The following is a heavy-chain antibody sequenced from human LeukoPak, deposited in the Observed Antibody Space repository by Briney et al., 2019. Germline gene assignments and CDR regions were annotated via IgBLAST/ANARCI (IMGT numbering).Heavy chain of an antibody. CDR2: ISSSGSTI. D-gene: IGHD3-22*01. CDR1: GFTFSDYY. J-gene: IGHJ4*02. Sequence: GGSLRLSCAASGFTFSDYYMSWIRQAPGKGLEWVSYISSSGSTIYYADSVKGRFTISRDNSKNTLYLQMNSLRAEDTAVYYCAKDGAYYYDSSGYSWGQGTLVTVSS. V-gene: IGHV3-11*01. CDR3: AKDGAYYYDSSGYS.